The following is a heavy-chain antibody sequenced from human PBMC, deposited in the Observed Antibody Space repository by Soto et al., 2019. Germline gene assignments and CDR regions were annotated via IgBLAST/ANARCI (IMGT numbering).Heavy chain of an antibody. Sequence: PSETLSLTCTVSGGSISSGGYYWSWIRQPPGKGLEWIGYIYYSGSTYYNPSLKSRVTISVDTSKNQFSLKLSSVTAADTAVYYCATSYCSGGSCYTLYFDYWGQGTLVTVSS. CDR1: GGSISSGGYY. CDR3: ATSYCSGGSCYTLYFDY. CDR2: IYYSGST. V-gene: IGHV4-31*03. J-gene: IGHJ4*02. D-gene: IGHD2-15*01.